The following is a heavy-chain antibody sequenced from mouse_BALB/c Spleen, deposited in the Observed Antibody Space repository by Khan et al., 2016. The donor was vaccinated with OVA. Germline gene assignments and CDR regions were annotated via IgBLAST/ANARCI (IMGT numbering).Heavy chain of an antibody. CDR2: ISYSGNT. CDR3: ARMSWGDFDF. V-gene: IGHV3-2*02. Sequence: EVQLVESGPGLVKPSQSLSLTCTVTGYSITSDYAWSWIRQFPGNKLEWMGYISYSGNTKYNPSLKSRISVTRDTSKNQFFLQLNSVTTEDTATYYCARMSWGDFDFWGQGTTLTVSS. CDR1: GYSITSDYA. J-gene: IGHJ2*01.